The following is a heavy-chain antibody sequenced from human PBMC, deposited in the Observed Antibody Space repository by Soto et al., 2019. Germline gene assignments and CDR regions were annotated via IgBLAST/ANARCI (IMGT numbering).Heavy chain of an antibody. CDR2: ISYDGSNK. Sequence: QVQLVESGGGVVQPGRSLRLSCAASGFTFSSYGMHWVRQAPGKGLEWVAVISYDGSNKYYADSVKGRFTISRDNSKNTLYLQRNSLRAEDTAVYYCAKEGYDILTGYPKYMDVWGKGTTVTVSS. CDR3: AKEGYDILTGYPKYMDV. V-gene: IGHV3-30*18. D-gene: IGHD3-9*01. J-gene: IGHJ6*03. CDR1: GFTFSSYG.